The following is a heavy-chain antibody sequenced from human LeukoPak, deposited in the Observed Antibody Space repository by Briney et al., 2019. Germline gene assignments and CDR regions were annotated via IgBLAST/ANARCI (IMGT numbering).Heavy chain of an antibody. D-gene: IGHD6-19*01. CDR1: GFTFSSYW. V-gene: IGHV3-7*01. Sequence: GGSLRLSCAASGFTFSSYWMSWVRQAPGKGLEWVANIKQDGSEKYYVDSVKGRLTISRDNAKNSLYLQMNSLRAEDTAVYYCARGANSGWYAEYFQHWGQGTLVTVSS. CDR2: IKQDGSEK. CDR3: ARGANSGWYAEYFQH. J-gene: IGHJ1*01.